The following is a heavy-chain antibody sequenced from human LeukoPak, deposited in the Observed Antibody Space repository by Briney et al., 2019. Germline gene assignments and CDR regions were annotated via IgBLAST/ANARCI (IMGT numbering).Heavy chain of an antibody. D-gene: IGHD6-13*01. V-gene: IGHV3-53*01. CDR1: GFTVSSSY. J-gene: IGHJ6*03. Sequence: GGSLRLSCAASGFTVSSSYMSWVRQAPGKGLEWVSVIYGGGSTYYADSVKGRFTISRDNSKNTLYLQMNSLRAEDTAVYYCARSRATGYSYYYYYMDVWGKGTTVTVSS. CDR2: IYGGGST. CDR3: ARSRATGYSYYYYYMDV.